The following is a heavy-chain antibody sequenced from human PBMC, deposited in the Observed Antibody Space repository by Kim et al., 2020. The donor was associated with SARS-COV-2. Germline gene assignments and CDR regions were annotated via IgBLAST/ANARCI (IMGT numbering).Heavy chain of an antibody. CDR2: IYSGGST. Sequence: GGSLRLSCAASGFTVSSNYMSWVRQAPGKGLEWVSVIYSGGSTYYADSVKGRFTISRDNSKNTLYLQMNSLRAEDTAVYYCARASRGSSGYYYLDWYFDLWGRGTLVTVSS. CDR3: ARASRGSSGYYYLDWYFDL. V-gene: IGHV3-66*01. J-gene: IGHJ2*01. CDR1: GFTVSSNY. D-gene: IGHD3-22*01.